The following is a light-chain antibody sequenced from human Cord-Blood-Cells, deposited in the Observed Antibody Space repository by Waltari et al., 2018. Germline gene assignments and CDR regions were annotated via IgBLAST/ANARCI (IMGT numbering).Light chain of an antibody. J-gene: IGLJ2*01. CDR1: SPNIGAGYD. V-gene: IGLV1-40*01. CDR2: GNS. Sequence: QSVLTPPPSVSGAPGQRVTISCPGSSPNIGAGYDVHWYQQLPGTAPKLLIYGNSNRPSGVPDRFSGSKSGTSASLAITGLQAEDEADYYCQSYDSSLSGSVVFGGGTKLTVL. CDR3: QSYDSSLSGSVV.